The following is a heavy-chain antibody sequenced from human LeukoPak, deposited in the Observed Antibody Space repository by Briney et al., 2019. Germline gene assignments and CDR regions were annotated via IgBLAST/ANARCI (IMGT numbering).Heavy chain of an antibody. V-gene: IGHV3-48*03. CDR2: ISSSDSTI. CDR1: GFTLSGYE. CDR3: ATIDFYYYGMDV. Sequence: GGSLRLSCAASGFTLSGYEMNWVRQAPGKGLEWVSYISSSDSTIYYADSVKGRFTISRDNAKNSLYLQMNSLRAEDTAAYYCATIDFYYYGMDVWGQGTTVTVSS. D-gene: IGHD2-15*01. J-gene: IGHJ6*02.